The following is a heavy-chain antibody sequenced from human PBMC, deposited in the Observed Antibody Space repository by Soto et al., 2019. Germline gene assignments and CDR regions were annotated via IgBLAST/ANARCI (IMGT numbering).Heavy chain of an antibody. V-gene: IGHV3-73*01. CDR3: VRPHYDLLTGYFLFIN. D-gene: IGHD3-9*01. Sequence: PGGSLRLSCAASGFSFSDSAIHWVRQTSGKGLEWVGRIRSKADRYSTSYIASVKDRFTISRDDSKSTAYLQMSGLRTEDTAVYYCVRPHYDLLTGYFLFINWGQGALVTVSS. CDR2: IRSKADRYST. CDR1: GFSFSDSA. J-gene: IGHJ4*02.